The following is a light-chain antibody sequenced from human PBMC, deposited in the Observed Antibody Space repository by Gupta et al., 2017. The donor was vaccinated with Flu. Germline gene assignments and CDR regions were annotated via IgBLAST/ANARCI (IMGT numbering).Light chain of an antibody. Sequence: EIVMTQSPATLSVSPGERATLSCRASQSVSSNVAWYQQKSGQDPRLLIYAASTRAAGIPARFSGSGSGTEFTLTISSLQSGDFAIYYCQQYTNRPPITFGQGTRLEI. CDR1: QSVSSN. CDR3: QQYTNRPPIT. CDR2: AAS. J-gene: IGKJ5*01. V-gene: IGKV3-15*01.